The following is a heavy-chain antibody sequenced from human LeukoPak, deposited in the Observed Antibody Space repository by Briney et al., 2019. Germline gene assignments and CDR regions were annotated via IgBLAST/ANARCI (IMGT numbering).Heavy chain of an antibody. D-gene: IGHD3-22*01. CDR3: ARGAYNSGGTHEN. CDR1: GFTFSSYA. V-gene: IGHV3-64*01. Sequence: GGSLRLSCAASGFTFSSYAMHWVRQAPGKGLEYVSAISSNGGSTYYANSVKGRFTISRDNSKNTLYLQMHSLRAEDTALYYCARGAYNSGGTHENWGQGTLVTVSS. J-gene: IGHJ4*02. CDR2: ISSNGGST.